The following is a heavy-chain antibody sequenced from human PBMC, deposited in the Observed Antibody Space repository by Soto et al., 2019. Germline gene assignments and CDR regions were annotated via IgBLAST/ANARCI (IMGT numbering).Heavy chain of an antibody. Sequence: GGSLRLSCAASGLTFSTSAMSWVRQAPGKGLEWVSLISASVRSTDYADSVKGRFTISRDNSKSTVYLQMNSLRADDTAVYYCAKDPPSEKLQPDYGMDVWGQGTTVTVSS. CDR3: AKDPPSEKLQPDYGMDV. CDR2: ISASVRST. V-gene: IGHV3-23*01. J-gene: IGHJ6*02. D-gene: IGHD2-15*01. CDR1: GLTFSTSA.